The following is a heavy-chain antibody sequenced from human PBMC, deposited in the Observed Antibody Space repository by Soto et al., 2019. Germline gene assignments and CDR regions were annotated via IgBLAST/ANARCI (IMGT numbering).Heavy chain of an antibody. V-gene: IGHV3-23*01. CDR2: FSDGGSNT. D-gene: IGHD6-13*01. Sequence: PGGSLRLSCAASGFSFSSYAMTWVRQAPGKGLECVSAFSDGGSNTYYTDSVKGRFTISRDNSKNTLFLQMSSLRAEDTAVYYCAILHSSSWYTGYYFDYWGQGTLVTVSS. J-gene: IGHJ4*02. CDR3: AILHSSSWYTGYYFDY. CDR1: GFSFSSYA.